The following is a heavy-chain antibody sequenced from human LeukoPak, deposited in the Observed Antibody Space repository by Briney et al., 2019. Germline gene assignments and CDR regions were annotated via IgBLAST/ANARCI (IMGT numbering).Heavy chain of an antibody. CDR2: IYTSGST. CDR3: VGGYYDSSGYPMGDFEY. D-gene: IGHD3-22*01. Sequence: SETLSLTCTVSGGSISSYYWSWIRQPAGKGLEWIGRIYTSGSTNYNPSLKSRVTISVDKSKNQFSLKLSSVTAADTAVYYCVGGYYDSSGYPMGDFEYWGQGTLVTVSS. V-gene: IGHV4-4*07. J-gene: IGHJ4*02. CDR1: GGSISSYY.